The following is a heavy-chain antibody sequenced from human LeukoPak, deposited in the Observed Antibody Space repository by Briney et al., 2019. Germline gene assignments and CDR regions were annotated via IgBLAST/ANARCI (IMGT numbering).Heavy chain of an antibody. Sequence: SETLSLTCAVSGGSFSGYYWSWIRQPPGKGLEWIGEINHSGSSSYKPSLKSRVTILVDTSKNQFSLKLSSVTAADTAVYYCACLTTADAFDIWGQGTMVTVSS. CDR3: ACLTTADAFDI. CDR1: GGSFSGYY. J-gene: IGHJ3*02. CDR2: INHSGSS. D-gene: IGHD3-22*01. V-gene: IGHV4-34*01.